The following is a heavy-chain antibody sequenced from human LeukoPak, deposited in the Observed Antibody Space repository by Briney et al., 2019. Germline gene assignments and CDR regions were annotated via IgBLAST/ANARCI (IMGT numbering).Heavy chain of an antibody. J-gene: IGHJ4*02. CDR2: IYYSGST. D-gene: IGHD5-24*01. Sequence: SETLSLTCTVSGGSISSYYWSWIRQPPGKGLEWIGYIYYSGSTNYNPSLKSRVTISVDTSKNQFSLKLSSVTAADTAVYYCARLGWLQFIDYWGQGTLVTVSS. CDR3: ARLGWLQFIDY. CDR1: GGSISSYY. V-gene: IGHV4-59*08.